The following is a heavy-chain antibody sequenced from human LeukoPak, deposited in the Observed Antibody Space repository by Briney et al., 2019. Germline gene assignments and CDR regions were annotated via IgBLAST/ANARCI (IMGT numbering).Heavy chain of an antibody. CDR1: RFTFSNYA. CDR2: ISYDGSNK. D-gene: IGHD3-10*01. Sequence: GRSLRLSCAASRFTFSNYAMHWVRQAPGKGLEWVALISYDGSNKYYADSVKGRFTISRDNSKHTLYLQMNSLRTEDTAVYYCARDPSLWFEELLYPPTGIDYWGQGTLVTVSS. V-gene: IGHV3-30-3*01. J-gene: IGHJ4*02. CDR3: ARDPSLWFEELLYPPTGIDY.